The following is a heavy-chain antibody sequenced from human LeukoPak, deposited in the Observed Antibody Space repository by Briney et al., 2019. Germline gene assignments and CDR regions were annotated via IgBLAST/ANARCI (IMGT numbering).Heavy chain of an antibody. CDR1: GFTFSTYW. V-gene: IGHV3-7*05. Sequence: PGGSLRLSCAASGFTFSTYWMTWVRQAPGKGLEWVANMKQDGSERNYVDSVKGRFTISRDNAKNSLYLQMNSLRAEDTAVYYCAREVRDGYNCCAFDIWGQGTMVTVSS. CDR2: MKQDGSER. J-gene: IGHJ3*02. CDR3: AREVRDGYNCCAFDI. D-gene: IGHD5-24*01.